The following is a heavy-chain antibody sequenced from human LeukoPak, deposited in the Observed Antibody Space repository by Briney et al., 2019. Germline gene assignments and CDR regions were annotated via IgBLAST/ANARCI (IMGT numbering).Heavy chain of an antibody. CDR2: IIPIFGTA. D-gene: IGHD3-22*01. V-gene: IGHV1-69*13. CDR3: AKSSYYYDSSGYYQTTFNY. CDR1: VGTFSSYA. J-gene: IGHJ4*02. Sequence: SVKVSCKASVGTFSSYAISWVRQAPGQGLEWMGGIIPIFGTANYAQKFQGRVTITADESTSTAYLELSSLRSENTAVDYCAKSSYYYDSSGYYQTTFNYWGQGTLVTVSS.